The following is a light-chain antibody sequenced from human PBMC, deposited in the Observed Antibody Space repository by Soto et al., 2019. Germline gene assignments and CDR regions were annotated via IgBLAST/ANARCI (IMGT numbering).Light chain of an antibody. Sequence: DIQMTQSPSTLSASVGDRVTITCRASQTISSWLAWYQQKPGKAPNLLIYAASSLESGVPSRFSGSGSGTEFTLTISSLQPDDFATYYCQQYKSYSPLTFGKGTKVEIK. CDR2: AAS. V-gene: IGKV1-5*01. CDR1: QTISSW. CDR3: QQYKSYSPLT. J-gene: IGKJ1*01.